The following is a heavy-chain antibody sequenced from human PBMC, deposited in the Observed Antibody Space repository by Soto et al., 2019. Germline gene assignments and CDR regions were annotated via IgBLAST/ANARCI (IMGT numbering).Heavy chain of an antibody. CDR2: IYYSGST. CDR3: ARARSGDRRFDS. D-gene: IGHD2-21*02. V-gene: IGHV4-39*01. J-gene: IGHJ4*02. Sequence: SETLSLTCTVSGGSISSYYWGWIRQPPGKGLEWIGSIYYSGSTYYNPSLKSRVTISVDTSKNQFSLKLSSVTAADTAVYYCARARSGDRRFDSWGQGALVTVSS. CDR1: GGSISSYY.